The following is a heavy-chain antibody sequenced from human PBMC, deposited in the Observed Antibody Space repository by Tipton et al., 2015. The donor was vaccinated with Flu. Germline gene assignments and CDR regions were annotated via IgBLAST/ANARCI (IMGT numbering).Heavy chain of an antibody. CDR2: IYYSGST. Sequence: TLSLTCTVSGGSISGSSYYWVWIRQPPGKGLDWIGSIYYSGSTYYNPSLKSRVTISADTSKNQFSLKLSSVTAADTAVYYCARRNVVVVPAPDYWGQRTLVTVSS. CDR3: ARRNVVVVPAPDY. D-gene: IGHD2-15*01. V-gene: IGHV4-39*01. J-gene: IGHJ4*02. CDR1: GGSISGSSYY.